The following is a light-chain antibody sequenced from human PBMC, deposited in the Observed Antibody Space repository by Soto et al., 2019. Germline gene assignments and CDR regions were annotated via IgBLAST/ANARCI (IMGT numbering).Light chain of an antibody. CDR1: QDIRND. J-gene: IGKJ5*01. Sequence: AIQMTQSPSSLSASVGDRVTITCRASQDIRNDLGWFQQKPGKAPKLLIYAVSTLESGVPSRFSGSGSGTYFTLTISSLQTEDFATYFCLHDYNYPITFGQGTRLEIK. V-gene: IGKV1-6*01. CDR3: LHDYNYPIT. CDR2: AVS.